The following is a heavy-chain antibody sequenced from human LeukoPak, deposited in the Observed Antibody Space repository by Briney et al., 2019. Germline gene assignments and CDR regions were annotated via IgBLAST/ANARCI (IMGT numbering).Heavy chain of an antibody. CDR2: ISGSGGST. J-gene: IGHJ4*02. Sequence: GGSLRLSCAASGFTFSSYAMSWVRQAPGKGLEWVSGISGSGGSTYYADSVKGRFTISRDNSKNTLYLQMNSLRADDTAIYYCARGQSYCGADCYSDWGQGTLVTVSS. CDR3: ARGQSYCGADCYSD. CDR1: GFTFSSYA. D-gene: IGHD2-21*02. V-gene: IGHV3-23*01.